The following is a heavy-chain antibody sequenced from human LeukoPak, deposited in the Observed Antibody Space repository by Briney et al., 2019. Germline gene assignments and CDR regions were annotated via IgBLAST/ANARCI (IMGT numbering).Heavy chain of an antibody. J-gene: IGHJ6*03. CDR3: ARGHYGDYHYYYYYYMDV. CDR2: IYYSGST. D-gene: IGHD4-17*01. Sequence: SETLSLTCTVSGGSISSSSYYWGWIRQPPGKGLEWIGSIYYSGSTYYNPSLKSRVTISVDTSKNQFSLKLSSVTAADTAVYYCARGHYGDYHYYYYYYMDVWGKGTTVTVSS. CDR1: GGSISSSSYY. V-gene: IGHV4-39*07.